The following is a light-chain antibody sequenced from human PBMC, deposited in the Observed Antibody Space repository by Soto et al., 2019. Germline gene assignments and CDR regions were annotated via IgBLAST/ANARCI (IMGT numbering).Light chain of an antibody. Sequence: EIVLTQSPATLSLSPGERATLSCRASRSVSDYLAWYQQKPGQSPRLLIYGASNRATGIPARFSGSGSGTDFTLTISTLEPEDFAVYYCQQRSSWPLTFGGGTKVDNK. J-gene: IGKJ4*01. V-gene: IGKV3-11*01. CDR3: QQRSSWPLT. CDR2: GAS. CDR1: RSVSDY.